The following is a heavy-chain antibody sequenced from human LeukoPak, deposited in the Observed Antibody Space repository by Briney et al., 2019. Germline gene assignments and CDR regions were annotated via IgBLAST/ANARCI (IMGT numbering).Heavy chain of an antibody. Sequence: PSETLSLTCTVSGGSISSSGYYWDWIRQPPGKGLEWVGTIYDIGTSYYNPSLKSRVTISVDTSKNQLSLKLNSVTAADTAVYYCARGSTGQFDPWGQGTLVTVSS. CDR2: IYDIGTS. V-gene: IGHV4-39*01. CDR3: ARGSTGQFDP. CDR1: GGSISSSGYY. J-gene: IGHJ5*02. D-gene: IGHD3-10*01.